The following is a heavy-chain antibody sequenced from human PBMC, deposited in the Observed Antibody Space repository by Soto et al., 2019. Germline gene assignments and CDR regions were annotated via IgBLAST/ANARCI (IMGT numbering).Heavy chain of an antibody. J-gene: IGHJ4*02. CDR2: IYYSGST. Sequence: QLQLQESGPGLVKPSETLSLTCTVSGGSISSSSYYWGWIRQPPGKGLEWIGSIYYSGSTYYNPSLKSRVTISVDTSKNQFSLKLSSVTAADTAVYYCATPKQLVWYFDYWGQGTLVTVSS. D-gene: IGHD6-6*01. CDR3: ATPKQLVWYFDY. V-gene: IGHV4-39*01. CDR1: GGSISSSSYY.